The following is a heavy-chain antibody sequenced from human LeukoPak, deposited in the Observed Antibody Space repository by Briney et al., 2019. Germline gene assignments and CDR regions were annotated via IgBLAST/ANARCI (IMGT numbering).Heavy chain of an antibody. CDR2: INPKSGDT. J-gene: IGHJ4*02. V-gene: IGHV1-2*02. CDR1: GYTFTDYF. D-gene: IGHD6-25*01. Sequence: ASVKVSCKASGYTFTDYFVEWVRQAPGQGLQWMGWINPKSGDTNYAQKFQGRVTMTRDTSISTVYVEVRGLTSDDTAVYYCARDSEDYWGQGTLVTVSS. CDR3: ARDSEDY.